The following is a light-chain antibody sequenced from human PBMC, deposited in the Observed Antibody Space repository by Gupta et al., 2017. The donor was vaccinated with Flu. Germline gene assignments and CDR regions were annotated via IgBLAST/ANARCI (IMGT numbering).Light chain of an antibody. J-gene: IGKJ4*01. CDR1: QNIGRR. CDR2: GAS. V-gene: IGKV1-5*03. CDR3: QQDENCPLT. Sequence: DIQMTQSPSTMSASVGDRVMISCRASQNIGRRLAWYQQKPGKPPQFLIYGASTLESGVPSRFSGSGSGTEFTLTITSLQPDDFGFYYCQQDENCPLTFDRGTTVEIK.